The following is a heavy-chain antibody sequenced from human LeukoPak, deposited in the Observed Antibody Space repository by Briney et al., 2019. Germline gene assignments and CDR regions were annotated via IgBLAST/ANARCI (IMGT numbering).Heavy chain of an antibody. CDR2: IFYSGST. Sequence: PETLSLTCTVSGGSISSYYWSWIRQPPGRGLEWIGYIFYSGSTNYNPSLKSRVTISVDTSKNQFSLKLSSVTAADTAVYYCARGPNRNYFDNWGQGTLVTVSS. CDR1: GGSISSYY. CDR3: ARGPNRNYFDN. V-gene: IGHV4-59*01. J-gene: IGHJ4*02.